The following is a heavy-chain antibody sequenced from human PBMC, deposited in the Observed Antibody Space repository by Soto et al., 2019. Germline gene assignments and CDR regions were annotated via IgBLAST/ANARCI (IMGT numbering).Heavy chain of an antibody. V-gene: IGHV4-39*01. J-gene: IGHJ6*02. CDR1: GGSICSSSYY. CDR2: IYYSGST. CDR3: AKITMVRGVRGMDV. D-gene: IGHD3-10*01. Sequence: SETLSLTCTVSGGSICSSSYYWGWIRQPPGKGLEWIGSIYYSGSTYYNPSLKSRVTISVDTSKNQFSLKLSSVTAADTAVYYCAKITMVRGVRGMDVWGQGTTVTVSS.